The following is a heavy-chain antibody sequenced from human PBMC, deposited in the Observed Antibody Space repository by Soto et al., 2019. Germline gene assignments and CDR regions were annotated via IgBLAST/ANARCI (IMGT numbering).Heavy chain of an antibody. J-gene: IGHJ2*01. D-gene: IGHD2-2*01. Sequence: GKGLEWVSYISSSSSTIYYADSVKGRFTISRDNAKNSLYLQMNSLRAEDTAVYFFFRAEDGIRAVRSVSAFLLTRSSDL. V-gene: IGHV3-48*01. CDR3: FRAEDGIRAVRSVSAFLLTRSSDL. CDR2: ISSSSSTI.